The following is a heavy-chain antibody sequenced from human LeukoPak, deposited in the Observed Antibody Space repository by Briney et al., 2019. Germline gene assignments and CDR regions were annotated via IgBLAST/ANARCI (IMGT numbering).Heavy chain of an antibody. CDR1: GGSISSYY. V-gene: IGHV4-4*07. J-gene: IGHJ3*02. D-gene: IGHD3-22*01. CDR3: ARGPYSYDSSGAFDI. Sequence: PSETLSLTCTVSGGSISSYYWSWIRQPAGKGLEWVGRIYTSGSTNYNPSLKSRVTMSVDTSKNQFSLKLSSVTAADTAVYFCARGPYSYDSSGAFDIWGQGTMVTVSS. CDR2: IYTSGST.